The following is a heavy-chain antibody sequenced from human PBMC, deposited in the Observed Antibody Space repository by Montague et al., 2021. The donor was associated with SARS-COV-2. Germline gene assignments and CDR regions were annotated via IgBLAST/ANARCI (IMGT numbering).Heavy chain of an antibody. CDR2: IFWNDDK. V-gene: IGHV2-5*01. CDR3: AHILLFSSLGDFDS. J-gene: IGHJ4*02. Sequence: VKPTQTLTLTRTFSGFSLISDGVGVGWLRQPPGKPLEWLALIFWNDDKRYNSSLKNRLTVTKDTSKNQVVLTMTNMDPLDTGTYYCAHILLFSSLGDFDSWGQGTLVTVAS. CDR1: GFSLISDGVG. D-gene: IGHD7-27*01.